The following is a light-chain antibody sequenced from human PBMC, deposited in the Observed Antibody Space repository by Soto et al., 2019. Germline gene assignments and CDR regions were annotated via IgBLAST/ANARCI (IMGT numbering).Light chain of an antibody. J-gene: IGKJ1*01. CDR3: QQYNDTWT. CDR2: KAS. Sequence: DIQMTQSPSTLSASVGDRVTITCRASQSISSWLAWYQQKPGTAPKLLIYKASTLQSGVPSRFSGSGAGTEFTLTSSSLPPDDAATYYCQQYNDTWTFGQGTKVEIK. CDR1: QSISSW. V-gene: IGKV1-5*03.